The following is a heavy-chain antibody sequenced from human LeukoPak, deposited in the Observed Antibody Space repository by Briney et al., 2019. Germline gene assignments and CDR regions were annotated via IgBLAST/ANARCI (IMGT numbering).Heavy chain of an antibody. J-gene: IGHJ6*02. CDR2: ISAYNGNT. CDR1: GYTFTSYG. V-gene: IGHV1-18*01. CDR3: ARAEPTLWFGESGSSYYYYGMDV. Sequence: ASVKVSCKASGYTFTSYGISWVRQAPGQGLEWMGWISAYNGNTNYAQKLQGRVTMTTDTSTSTAYMELRSLRSDDTAVYYCARAEPTLWFGESGSSYYYYGMDVWGQGTTVTVSS. D-gene: IGHD3-10*01.